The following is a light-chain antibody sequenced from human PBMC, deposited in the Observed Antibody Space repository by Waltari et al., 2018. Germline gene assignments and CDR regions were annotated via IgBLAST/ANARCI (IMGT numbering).Light chain of an antibody. Sequence: DVVLTQSPLSMPITPGQPASISCRSSQSLVHSDGNTYLSWYQQKPGQPPRLLIYKVSNRDSGVPDRFIGSGAWTDFTLKISRLEAEDVGVYYCGQGAHWPPWTFGQGTKVEIE. V-gene: IGKV2-30*02. J-gene: IGKJ1*01. CDR3: GQGAHWPPWT. CDR1: QSLVHSDGNTY. CDR2: KVS.